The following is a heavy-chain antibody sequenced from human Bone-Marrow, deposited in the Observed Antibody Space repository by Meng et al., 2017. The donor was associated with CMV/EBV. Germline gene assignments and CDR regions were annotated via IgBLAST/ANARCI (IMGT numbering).Heavy chain of an antibody. V-gene: IGHV3-11*06. D-gene: IGHD1-26*01. CDR2: ISSSSSYI. Sequence: LSLTCTVSGGSISGSNYYWGWIRQPPGKGLEWVSSISSSSSYIYYADSVKGRVTISRDNAMNSLYLEMNSLRAEDTAVYYCARARVDIVGATTFDYWGQGTLVTVSS. CDR3: ARARVDIVGATTFDY. CDR1: GGSISGSN. J-gene: IGHJ4*02.